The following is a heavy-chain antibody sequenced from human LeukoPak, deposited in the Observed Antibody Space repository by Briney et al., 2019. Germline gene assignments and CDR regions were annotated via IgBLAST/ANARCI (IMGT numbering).Heavy chain of an antibody. D-gene: IGHD2-2*01. CDR3: ASLYCSSTSCKYYFDY. J-gene: IGHJ4*02. CDR1: GGSISNYY. CDR2: IYYSGST. V-gene: IGHV4-59*08. Sequence: SETLSLTCTVSGGSISNYYWSWIRQPPGKGLEWIGYIYYSGSTNYNPSLKSRVTMSVDTSKNQFSLKLSSVTAADTAVYYCASLYCSSTSCKYYFDYWGQGTLVTVSS.